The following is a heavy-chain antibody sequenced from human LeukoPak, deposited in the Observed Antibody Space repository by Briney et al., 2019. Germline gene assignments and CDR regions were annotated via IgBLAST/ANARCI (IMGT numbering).Heavy chain of an antibody. V-gene: IGHV3-48*03. CDR2: ISSSGSTI. Sequence: PGGSLRLSCAASGFTFSSYEMNWVRQAPGKGLEWVSYISSSGSTIYYADSVKGRFTISGDNAKNSLYLQMNSLRAEDTAVYYCARDNYYDSSGYFGYWGQGTLVTVSS. CDR3: ARDNYYDSSGYFGY. J-gene: IGHJ4*02. CDR1: GFTFSSYE. D-gene: IGHD3-22*01.